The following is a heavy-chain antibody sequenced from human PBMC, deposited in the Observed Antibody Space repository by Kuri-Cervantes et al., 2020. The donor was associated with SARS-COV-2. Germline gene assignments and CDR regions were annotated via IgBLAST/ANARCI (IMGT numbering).Heavy chain of an antibody. V-gene: IGHV3-11*04. Sequence: GESLKISCAASGFIFSDYYMTWIRQAPGKGLEWVSNIGPSGTPKYYADSVKGRFTISRDNAKNSLYLQMNSLGGEDTAVYYCARVAGEGPIYYYYMDVWGKGTTVTVSS. J-gene: IGHJ6*03. CDR2: IGPSGTPK. CDR3: ARVAGEGPIYYYYMDV. CDR1: GFIFSDYY. D-gene: IGHD2-21*01.